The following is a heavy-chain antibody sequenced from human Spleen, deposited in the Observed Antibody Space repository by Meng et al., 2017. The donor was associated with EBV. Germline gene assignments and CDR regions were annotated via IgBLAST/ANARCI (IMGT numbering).Heavy chain of an antibody. J-gene: IGHJ4*02. Sequence: VQLVESGGALVQPGGSLRLSCAASGFSFSRYWMHWVRQVPGKGLVWVSRTNEDGRITNYADSVKGRFTISRDNTKNTLYLQMNNLRAEDTAVYFCSRDLVGSDDDWGQGTLVTVSS. CDR2: TNEDGRIT. V-gene: IGHV3-74*01. D-gene: IGHD6-25*01. CDR1: GFSFSRYW. CDR3: SRDLVGSDDD.